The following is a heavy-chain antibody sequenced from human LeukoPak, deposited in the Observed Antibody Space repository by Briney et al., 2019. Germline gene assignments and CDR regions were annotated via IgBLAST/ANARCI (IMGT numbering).Heavy chain of an antibody. CDR3: ARDQDDYGDYLDY. V-gene: IGHV1-2*02. CDR2: INPNSGGT. J-gene: IGHJ4*02. Sequence: ASVKVSCKASGYTFTGYYMHWVRQAPGQGLEWMGWINPNSGGTNYAQKFQGRVTMTRDTSISTAYMELSRLRSDDTAVYYCARDQDDYGDYLDYWGQGTLVTVSS. CDR1: GYTFTGYY. D-gene: IGHD4-17*01.